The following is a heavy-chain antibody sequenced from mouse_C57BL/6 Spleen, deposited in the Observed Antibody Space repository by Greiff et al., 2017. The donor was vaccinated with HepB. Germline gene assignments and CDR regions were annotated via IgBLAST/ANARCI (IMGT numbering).Heavy chain of an antibody. Sequence: VQLQQSGPELVKPGASVKISCKASGYAFSSSWMNWVKQRPGKGLEWIGRIYPGDGDTNYNGKFKGKATLTADKSSSTTYMQLSSLTSEDSAVYCGARNYGSSYGVWFAYWGQGTLVTVSA. D-gene: IGHD1-1*01. J-gene: IGHJ3*01. CDR1: GYAFSSSW. V-gene: IGHV1-82*01. CDR3: ARNYGSSYGVWFAY. CDR2: IYPGDGDT.